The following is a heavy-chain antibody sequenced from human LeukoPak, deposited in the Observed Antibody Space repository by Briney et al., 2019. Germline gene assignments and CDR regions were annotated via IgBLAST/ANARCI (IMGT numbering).Heavy chain of an antibody. D-gene: IGHD3-10*01. CDR3: ARDRSRRGLDY. Sequence: SETLSLTCSVSGGSLSTYYWSWIRQPPGKGLEWIGYIYYSGSTNYNPSLKSRVTISVDTSKNQFSLKLSSVTAADTAVYYCARDRSRRGLDYWGQGTLVTVSS. CDR2: IYYSGST. V-gene: IGHV4-59*01. CDR1: GGSLSTYY. J-gene: IGHJ4*02.